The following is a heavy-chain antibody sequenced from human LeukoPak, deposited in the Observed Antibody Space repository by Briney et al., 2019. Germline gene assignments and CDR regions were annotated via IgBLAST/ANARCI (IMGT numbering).Heavy chain of an antibody. CDR3: ARVTGLQLVQGLDY. Sequence: GGTLRLSCAASGFTFSSYTMNWVRQAPGKGLECVSYISGSSSTIYYADSVKGRFTISRDNAKNSLYLQMNSLRAEDTAVYYCARVTGLQLVQGLDYWGQGTLVTVSS. V-gene: IGHV3-48*04. CDR2: ISGSSSTI. D-gene: IGHD6-13*01. J-gene: IGHJ4*02. CDR1: GFTFSSYT.